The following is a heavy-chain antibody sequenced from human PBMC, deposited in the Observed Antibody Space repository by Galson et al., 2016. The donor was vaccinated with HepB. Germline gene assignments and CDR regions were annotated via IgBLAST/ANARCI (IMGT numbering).Heavy chain of an antibody. V-gene: IGHV4-39*02. CDR2: IYYSGTT. CDR3: TRRGRGSMYYGMDV. D-gene: IGHD2-8*01. J-gene: IGHJ6*02. CDR1: GGSIKSSNYY. Sequence: ETLSLTCTVSGGSIKSSNYYWSWIRQPTGKGLEWIGSIYYSGTTYYNPSLDSRVTISINTAKNHFTMKVTSVTATDTARYYCTRRGRGSMYYGMDVWGQGTTVSVS.